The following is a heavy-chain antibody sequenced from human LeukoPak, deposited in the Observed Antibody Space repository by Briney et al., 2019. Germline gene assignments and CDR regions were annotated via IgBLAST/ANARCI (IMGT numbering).Heavy chain of an antibody. V-gene: IGHV1-2*02. Sequence: ASVKVSCKASGYTLTGYYMHWLRQAPGQGLEWMGWINPSSGDTNYAQKFQGRVTMTRDTPISTAYMGLNRLTSDDTAVYFCAKNPYEYYFDYWGQGTLVTVSS. D-gene: IGHD5-12*01. CDR1: GYTLTGYY. CDR2: INPSSGDT. J-gene: IGHJ4*02. CDR3: AKNPYEYYFDY.